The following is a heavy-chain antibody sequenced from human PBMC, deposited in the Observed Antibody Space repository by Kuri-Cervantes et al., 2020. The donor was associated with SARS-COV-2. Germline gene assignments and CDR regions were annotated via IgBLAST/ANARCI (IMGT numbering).Heavy chain of an antibody. Sequence: GESLKIYCAVSGFSFSTYYMIWVRQAPGKGLEWVSSISRGGTYTHYADSVKGRFTISRDNAKNALYLQLNSLRSEDTAVYYCARDMTADYFYFQDMDVWGKGTTVTVSS. D-gene: IGHD2-21*02. J-gene: IGHJ6*03. CDR2: ISRGGTYT. CDR3: ARDMTADYFYFQDMDV. V-gene: IGHV3-21*01. CDR1: GFSFSTYY.